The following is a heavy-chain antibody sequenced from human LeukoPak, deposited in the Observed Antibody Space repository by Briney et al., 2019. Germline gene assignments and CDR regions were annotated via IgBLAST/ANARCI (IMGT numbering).Heavy chain of an antibody. Sequence: SETLSLTCSVSGGSISTFHWHWIRKPPGKGLEWVGYIFSSDITNYNPPLRSRAPISVDTSKNQFCLKLRSVTAADTAVYFCARSDGIVGEEAWFDPWGQGTLVSVSS. J-gene: IGHJ5*02. D-gene: IGHD1-26*01. CDR3: ARSDGIVGEEAWFDP. CDR1: GGSISTFH. CDR2: IFSSDIT. V-gene: IGHV4-4*09.